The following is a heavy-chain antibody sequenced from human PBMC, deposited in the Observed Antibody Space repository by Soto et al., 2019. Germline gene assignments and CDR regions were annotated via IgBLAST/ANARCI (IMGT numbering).Heavy chain of an antibody. CDR3: ARGGVGSFDS. D-gene: IGHD2-2*03. V-gene: IGHV3-74*01. CDR1: GFTFSYYW. J-gene: IGHJ4*02. CDR2: VKKDGSDT. Sequence: EAQLVESGGDLVQPGGSLRLSCAASGFTFSYYWMHWVRQAPGKGLVWVSHVKKDGSDTSYADFVKGRSTISRDNAKNTVYLQINSLRVEDTAVYYCARGGVGSFDSWGQGTQVTVSS.